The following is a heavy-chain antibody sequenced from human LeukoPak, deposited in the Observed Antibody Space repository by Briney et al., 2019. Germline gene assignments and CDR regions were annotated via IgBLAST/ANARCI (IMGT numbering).Heavy chain of an antibody. Sequence: PTGGSLRLSCAASGFTFDDYAMHWVRQAPGKGLEWVSHISSSSTTIYYADSVKGRFTTSRDNAKNSLYLQMNSLRAEDTAVYYCARGVDNWGQGTLVTVSS. CDR1: GFTFDDYA. J-gene: IGHJ4*02. V-gene: IGHV3-48*01. CDR3: ARGVDN. CDR2: ISSSSTTI.